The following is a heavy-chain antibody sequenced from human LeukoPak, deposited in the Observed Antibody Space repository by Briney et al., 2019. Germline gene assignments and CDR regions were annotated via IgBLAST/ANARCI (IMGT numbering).Heavy chain of an antibody. Sequence: ASVKVSCKASGYTFTSYGISWVRQAPGQGLEWMGWISAYNGNTNYAQKLQGRVTMTTDTSTSTAYMELRSLTSDDTAVYYCARVHKGARWFDPWGQGTLVTVSS. D-gene: IGHD3-16*01. CDR3: ARVHKGARWFDP. CDR1: GYTFTSYG. V-gene: IGHV1-18*01. CDR2: ISAYNGNT. J-gene: IGHJ5*02.